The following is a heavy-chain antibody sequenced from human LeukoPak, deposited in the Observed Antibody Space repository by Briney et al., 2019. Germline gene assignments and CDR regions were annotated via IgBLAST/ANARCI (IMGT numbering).Heavy chain of an antibody. Sequence: GASVKVSCKASGYTFTGYFIHWVRQAPGQGLEWMGWINPNTGGTKYSQKFQDRVTMTTDKSISTGYMEMTRLRSDDTAVYYCARDSLSGSNDHWGQGTLVTVSS. CDR2: INPNTGGT. D-gene: IGHD1-20*01. J-gene: IGHJ4*02. CDR3: ARDSLSGSNDH. CDR1: GYTFTGYF. V-gene: IGHV1-2*02.